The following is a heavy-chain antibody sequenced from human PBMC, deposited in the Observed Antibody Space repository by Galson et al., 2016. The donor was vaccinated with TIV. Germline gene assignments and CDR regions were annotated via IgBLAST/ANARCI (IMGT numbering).Heavy chain of an antibody. D-gene: IGHD6-19*01. V-gene: IGHV1-69*02. J-gene: IGHJ6*03. CDR3: ARPSSSCRGCSYYYYMDV. CDR2: IIPILGMT. CDR1: GYTFTGYY. Sequence: SVKVSCKASGYTFTGYYIHWVRQASEQGLEWMGRIIPILGMTNYAQKFQGRVTITADESTNTAYIELSSLKSDDTAMYYCARPSSSCRGCSYYYYMDVWGKGTTVTVSS.